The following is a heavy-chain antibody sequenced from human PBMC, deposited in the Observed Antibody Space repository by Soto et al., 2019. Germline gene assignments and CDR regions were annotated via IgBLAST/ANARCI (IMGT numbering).Heavy chain of an antibody. CDR1: GFSFSSHW. J-gene: IGHJ4*02. CDR3: ARDSSDWSRDY. Sequence: PGGSLRLSCTASGFSFSSHWMTWVRQAPGKGLVWVANINGDGSEVYYVDSVKGRFTVSRDNTKNSVYLQMNNLGVEGTAVYYCARDSSDWSRDYWGQGTLVTVSS. V-gene: IGHV3-7*01. CDR2: INGDGSEV. D-gene: IGHD6-19*01.